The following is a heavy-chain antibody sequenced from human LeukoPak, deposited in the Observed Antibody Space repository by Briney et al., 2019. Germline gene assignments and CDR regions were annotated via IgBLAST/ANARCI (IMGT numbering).Heavy chain of an antibody. CDR2: IHHTGDA. CDR3: AMGAGWLMDY. CDR1: GGSVSRSF. J-gene: IGHJ4*02. D-gene: IGHD3-10*01. Sequence: PSETLSLTCTVSGGSVSRSFWSWVRQPPGKGLEFIGCIHHTGDAAYNPSLKSRVTISVDASKNQFSLKLNSVTPADTAVYYCAMGAGWLMDYWGQGSLVTVSS. V-gene: IGHV4-59*02.